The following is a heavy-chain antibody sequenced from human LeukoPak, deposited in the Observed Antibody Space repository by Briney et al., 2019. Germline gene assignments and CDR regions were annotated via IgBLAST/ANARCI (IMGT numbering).Heavy chain of an antibody. CDR2: IHYDGSNK. J-gene: IGHJ3*02. D-gene: IGHD3-22*01. CDR1: GFTFSSYA. CDR3: ARGGYYYDSSGYQWNAFDI. V-gene: IGHV3-30-3*01. Sequence: GRSLSLSRPASGFTFSSYAMHWLRQPPAKGLAWVAVIHYDGSNKYYADSVKCRFTISRDNSKNTLYLQMNSLRAEDTAVYYCARGGYYYDSSGYQWNAFDIWGQGTMVTVSS.